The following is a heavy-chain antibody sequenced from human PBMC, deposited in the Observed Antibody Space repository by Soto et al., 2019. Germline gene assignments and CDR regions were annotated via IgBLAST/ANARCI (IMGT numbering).Heavy chain of an antibody. Sequence: ASVKVSFKASGYTCTGYYMHWVRQAPGQGLEWMGWINPNSGGTNYAQKFQGRATMTRDTSISTAYMELSRLRSDDTAVYYCARITLRASCGGDVDPDFDDWGQGTLVTVSS. V-gene: IGHV1-2*02. D-gene: IGHD2-21*02. J-gene: IGHJ4*02. CDR3: ARITLRASCGGDVDPDFDD. CDR1: GYTCTGYY. CDR2: INPNSGGT.